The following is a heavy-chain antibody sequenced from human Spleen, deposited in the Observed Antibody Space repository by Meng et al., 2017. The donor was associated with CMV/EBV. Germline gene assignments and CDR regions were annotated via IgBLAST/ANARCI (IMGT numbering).Heavy chain of an antibody. CDR2: INWNAEGT. CDR1: GFIFEDYG. Sequence: GESLKISCTVSGFIFEDYGMTWVRQAPGMGLEWVSGINWNAEGTAYADSVRGRFTISRDNAKNSLYLQMSSLRVEDTASYFCARGGIEGVFDYWGQGALVTVSS. CDR3: ARGGIEGVFDY. V-gene: IGHV3-20*04. J-gene: IGHJ4*02. D-gene: IGHD3-16*01.